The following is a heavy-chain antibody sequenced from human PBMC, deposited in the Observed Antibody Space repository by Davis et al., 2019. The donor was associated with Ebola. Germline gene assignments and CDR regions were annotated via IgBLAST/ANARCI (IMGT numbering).Heavy chain of an antibody. CDR2: ISYDGSNK. D-gene: IGHD3-10*01. J-gene: IGHJ4*02. Sequence: GESLKISCAASGFTFSSYAMSWVRQAPGKGLEWVAVISYDGSNKYYADSVKGRFTISRDNSKNTLYLQMNSLRAEDTAVYYCARGQGSFDYWGQGTLVTVSS. CDR3: ARGQGSFDY. V-gene: IGHV3-30-3*01. CDR1: GFTFSSYA.